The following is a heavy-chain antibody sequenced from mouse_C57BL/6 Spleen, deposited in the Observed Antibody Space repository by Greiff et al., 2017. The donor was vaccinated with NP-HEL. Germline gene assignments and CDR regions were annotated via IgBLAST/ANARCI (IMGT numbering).Heavy chain of an antibody. V-gene: IGHV1-50*01. CDR2: IDPSDSYT. D-gene: IGHD1-1*01. CDR1: GYTFTSYW. Sequence: QVQLQQPGAELVKPGASVKLSCKASGYTFTSYWMQWVKQRPGQGLEWIGEIDPSDSYTNYNQKFKGKATLTVDTSSSTAYMQLSSLTSEDSAVYYCARSGTTVVDFDYWGQGTTLTVSS. J-gene: IGHJ2*01. CDR3: ARSGTTVVDFDY.